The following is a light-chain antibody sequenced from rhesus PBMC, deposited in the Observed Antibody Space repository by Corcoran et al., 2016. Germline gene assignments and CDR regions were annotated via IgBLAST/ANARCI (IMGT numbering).Light chain of an antibody. CDR2: SAY. V-gene: IGKV3-40*03. Sequence: EIVMTQSPATLSLSPGETATLSCRASESVGSYLAWYQQKPGQAPKLLVHSAYFRASGIPDRFSCSGSRTEFTLTISSLEAEDVGVYHCQQYNDLLWTFGQGTKVEI. CDR1: ESVGSY. J-gene: IGKJ1*01. CDR3: QQYNDLLWT.